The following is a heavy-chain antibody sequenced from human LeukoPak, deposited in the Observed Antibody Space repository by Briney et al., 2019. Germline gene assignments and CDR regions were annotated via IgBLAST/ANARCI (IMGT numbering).Heavy chain of an antibody. CDR3: ARAPTYYYDSSGYSTYFDS. J-gene: IGHJ4*02. V-gene: IGHV3-7*01. Sequence: GGSLRLSCAASGFTFSSYWMSWVRQAPGKGLEWVANIKQDGSEKYYVDSVKGRFTISRDNAKNSLYLQMNSLRAEDTAVYYCARAPTYYYDSSGYSTYFDSWGQGTLVTVSS. D-gene: IGHD3-22*01. CDR1: GFTFSSYW. CDR2: IKQDGSEK.